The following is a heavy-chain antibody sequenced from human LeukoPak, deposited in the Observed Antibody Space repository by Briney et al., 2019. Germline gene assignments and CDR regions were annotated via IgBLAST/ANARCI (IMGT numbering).Heavy chain of an antibody. CDR2: INHRGST. J-gene: IGHJ4*02. Sequence: SETLSLTCAVHGGLVSGYSWSWIRQSPGKGLEWIGEINHRGSTNYNPSLKSRVTISVDTSKNQFSLKLSSVTAADTAVYYCARKQGVLLKDWGQGTLVTVSS. D-gene: IGHD3-10*01. CDR1: GGLVSGYS. CDR3: ARKQGVLLKD. V-gene: IGHV4-34*01.